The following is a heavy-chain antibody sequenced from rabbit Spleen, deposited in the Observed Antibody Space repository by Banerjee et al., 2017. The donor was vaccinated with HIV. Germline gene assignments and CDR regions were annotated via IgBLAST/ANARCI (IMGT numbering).Heavy chain of an antibody. J-gene: IGHJ4*01. V-gene: IGHV1S47*01. CDR1: GFDFSRTG. CDR2: IDLLFGTT. D-gene: IGHD1-1*01. Sequence: QEQLVESGGGLVQPGGSLKLSCKASGFDFSRTGVSWVRQAPGKGLEWIGYIDLLFGTTYYANWVNGRFTISSHNAQNTLYLQLNSLTAADTATYFCVRGASGSGYYSLWGQGTLVTVS. CDR3: VRGASGSGYYSL.